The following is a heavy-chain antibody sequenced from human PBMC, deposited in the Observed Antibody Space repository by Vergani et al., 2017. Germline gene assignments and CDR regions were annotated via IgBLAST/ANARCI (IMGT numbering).Heavy chain of an antibody. J-gene: IGHJ2*01. D-gene: IGHD5-12*01. V-gene: IGHV4-4*07. CDR3: ARVLVLVATGWYFDL. CDR1: GGSISSYY. CDR2: IYTGGST. Sequence: QVQLQESGPGLVKPSETLSLTCTVSGGSISSYYWSWIRQPAGKGLEWIGRIYTGGSTNYNPSLKSRVTISVDTSKNQFSLRLSSVTAADMAVYYCARVLVLVATGWYFDLWGRGTLVSVSS.